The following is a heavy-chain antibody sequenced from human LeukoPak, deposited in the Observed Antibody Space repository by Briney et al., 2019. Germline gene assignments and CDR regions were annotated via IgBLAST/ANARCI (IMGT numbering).Heavy chain of an antibody. Sequence: GGSLRLSCAASGFTFSSYAMHWVRQAPGKGLERVAVISYEGSNKYYADSVKGRFTISRDNSKNTLYLQMNSLRAEDTAVYYCARDRRPGYYFDYWGQGALVTVSS. J-gene: IGHJ4*02. D-gene: IGHD1-14*01. V-gene: IGHV3-30*04. CDR2: ISYEGSNK. CDR3: ARDRRPGYYFDY. CDR1: GFTFSSYA.